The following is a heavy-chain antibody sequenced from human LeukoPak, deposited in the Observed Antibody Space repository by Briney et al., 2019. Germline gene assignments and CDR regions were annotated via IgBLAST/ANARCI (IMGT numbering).Heavy chain of an antibody. CDR2: ISSNGGST. J-gene: IGHJ4*02. CDR1: GFAFSSYA. V-gene: IGHV3-64*01. Sequence: GGSLRLSCAASGFAFSSYAMHWVRQAPGKGLEYVSAISSNGGSTYYANSVKGRFTISRDNSKNTLYLQMGSLRAEDTAVYYCARDAQPMVRGEVTYYFDYWGQGTLVTVSS. CDR3: ARDAQPMVRGEVTYYFDY. D-gene: IGHD3-10*01.